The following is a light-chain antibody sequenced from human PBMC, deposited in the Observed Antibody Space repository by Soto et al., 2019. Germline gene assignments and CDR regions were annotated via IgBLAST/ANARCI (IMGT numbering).Light chain of an antibody. CDR2: DAS. V-gene: IGKV3-11*01. J-gene: IGKJ5*01. Sequence: EIMMTQSPVTLSVSPGERATLSCRASQSVNSNLAWYQQKPGQAPRLLIYDASRRATGIPARFSGSGSGADFTLTISTLEPEDFAVYYCQQRSSWPITFGQGTRLEIK. CDR1: QSVNSN. CDR3: QQRSSWPIT.